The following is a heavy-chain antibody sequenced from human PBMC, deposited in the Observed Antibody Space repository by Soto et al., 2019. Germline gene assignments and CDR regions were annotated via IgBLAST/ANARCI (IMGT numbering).Heavy chain of an antibody. D-gene: IGHD3-10*01. CDR3: ARGRRERGITMVRGVIMTPLFDY. V-gene: IGHV4-34*01. Sequence: SETLSLTCAVYGGSFSGYYWSWIRQPPGKGLEWIGEINHSGSTNYNPSLKSRVTISVDTSKNQFSLKLSSVTAADTAVYYCARGRRERGITMVRGVIMTPLFDYWGQGTLVTVSS. J-gene: IGHJ4*02. CDR2: INHSGST. CDR1: GGSFSGYY.